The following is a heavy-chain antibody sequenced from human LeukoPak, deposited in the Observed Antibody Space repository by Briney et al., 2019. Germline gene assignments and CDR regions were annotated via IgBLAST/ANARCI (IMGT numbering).Heavy chain of an antibody. CDR2: IYYTGST. Sequence: SETLPLTCTVSGGSVSNGNYYWSWLRQPPGKALEWIGYIYYTGSTYYNPSLEGRVTISVDTSKNHFSVKLSSVTAADTAVYYCARSQNYYGSGDYWSQGTLVTVSS. V-gene: IGHV4-61*03. J-gene: IGHJ4*02. D-gene: IGHD3-10*01. CDR1: GGSVSNGNYY. CDR3: ARSQNYYGSGDY.